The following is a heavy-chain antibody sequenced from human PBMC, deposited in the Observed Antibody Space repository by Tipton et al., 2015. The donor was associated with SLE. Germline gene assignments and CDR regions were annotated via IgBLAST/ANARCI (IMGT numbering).Heavy chain of an antibody. CDR3: ARQEGVY. J-gene: IGHJ4*02. Sequence: TLSLTCTVSGYSISSNYYWGWIRQPPGKGLEWIGSLFHSGSTYYNPSLKSRVTISVDTSKNQFSLKVTSVTAADSAVYYCARQEGVYWGQGTLVTVSS. CDR1: GYSISSNYY. D-gene: IGHD3-16*01. V-gene: IGHV4-38-2*02. CDR2: LFHSGST.